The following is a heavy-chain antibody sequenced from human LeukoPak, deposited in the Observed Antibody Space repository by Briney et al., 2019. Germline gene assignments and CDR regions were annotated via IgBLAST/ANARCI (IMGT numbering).Heavy chain of an antibody. CDR1: GFTFSSYW. CDR3: ASYLTSITSGMDV. CDR2: ISTDGSSR. V-gene: IGHV3-74*01. J-gene: IGHJ6*02. Sequence: PGGSLRLSCAASGFTFSSYWTNWLRQEPRKGLVWVSRISTDGSSRSYADSVKGRFTISRDNGKNTLYLQMNSLRAEDTAVYYCASYLTSITSGMDVWGQGATVTASS. D-gene: IGHD2/OR15-2a*01.